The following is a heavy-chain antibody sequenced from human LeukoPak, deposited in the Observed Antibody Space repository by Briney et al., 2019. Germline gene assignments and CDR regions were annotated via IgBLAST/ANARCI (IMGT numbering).Heavy chain of an antibody. D-gene: IGHD7-27*01. CDR2: IYYSGNT. CDR1: GGSMSSYY. V-gene: IGHV4-59*01. CDR3: ARAAWGYAFDI. Sequence: SETLSLTCTVSGGSMSSYYWTWLRQPPGKGLEWIGYIYYSGNTNYNPSLKSRVTISVDTSKTKFSLKLSSVTAADTAFYYCARAAWGYAFDIWGQGTMVTVSS. J-gene: IGHJ3*02.